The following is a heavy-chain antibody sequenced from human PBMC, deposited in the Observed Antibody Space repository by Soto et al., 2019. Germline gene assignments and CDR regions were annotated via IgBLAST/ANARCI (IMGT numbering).Heavy chain of an antibody. J-gene: IGHJ4*02. D-gene: IGHD5-18*01. V-gene: IGHV3-30*18. CDR2: ISKDGGDK. CDR3: AKDGYKYKYYSDY. CDR1: GFSFSRYG. Sequence: GVSLRLSCAASGFSFSRYGIHWVRQAPGKGLEWVAVISKDGGDKEYAESVKGRCTISRENSKSTVYLQMNSLRVEDTAVYYCAKDGYKYKYYSDYWGQGTLVTVSP.